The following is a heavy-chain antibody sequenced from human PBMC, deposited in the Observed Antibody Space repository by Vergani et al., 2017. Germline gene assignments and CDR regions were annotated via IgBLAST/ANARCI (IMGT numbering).Heavy chain of an antibody. CDR2: IDWDDDK. CDR1: GFSLSTSGMR. Sequence: QVTLKESGPALVKPTQTLTLTCTFSGFSLSTSGMRVSWFRQPPGKALEWLARIDWDDDKFYSTSLKTRLTISKDTSKNQVVLTMTNMDPVDTATYYCARMGDSIGYYSFDYWGQGTLVTVSS. J-gene: IGHJ4*02. V-gene: IGHV2-70*04. CDR3: ARMGDSIGYYSFDY. D-gene: IGHD3-22*01.